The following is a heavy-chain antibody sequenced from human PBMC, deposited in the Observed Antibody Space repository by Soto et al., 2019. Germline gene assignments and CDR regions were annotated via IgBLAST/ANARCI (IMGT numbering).Heavy chain of an antibody. D-gene: IGHD2-2*01. Sequence: QVQLVQSGAEVKKPGASVKVTCKASGYTFTSYGISWVRQAPGQGLEWMGGISAYNGNTNYAQKLQGRVTMTTDTSTSTAYMELRSLRSDDTAVYSCARDCGIVVVPAAMLTRCYYSYGMDVWGQGTTVTVSS. CDR2: ISAYNGNT. J-gene: IGHJ6*02. V-gene: IGHV1-18*04. CDR1: GYTFTSYG. CDR3: ARDCGIVVVPAAMLTRCYYSYGMDV.